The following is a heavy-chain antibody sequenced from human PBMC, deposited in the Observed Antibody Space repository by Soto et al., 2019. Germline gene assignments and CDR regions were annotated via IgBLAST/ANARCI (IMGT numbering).Heavy chain of an antibody. CDR1: GFTFSSYG. V-gene: IGHV3-33*01. J-gene: IGHJ6*02. CDR3: ARDFWGYCSSTSCYGMDV. Sequence: GGSLRLSCAASGFTFSSYGMHWVRQAPGKGLEWVAVIWYDGSNKYYADSVKGRFTISRDNSKNTLYLQMNSLRAEDTAVYYCARDFWGYCSSTSCYGMDVWGQGTTVTVSS. CDR2: IWYDGSNK. D-gene: IGHD2-2*01.